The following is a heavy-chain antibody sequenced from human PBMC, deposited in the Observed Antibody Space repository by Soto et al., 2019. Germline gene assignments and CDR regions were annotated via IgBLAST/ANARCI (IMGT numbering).Heavy chain of an antibody. CDR3: ARDTSHGVTIGGLDS. CDR1: GFSFGGYN. D-gene: IGHD3-16*01. V-gene: IGHV3-48*02. CDR2: ITSGLTT. Sequence: PGGSLRLSCAASGFSFGGYNMNWVRQAPGKGLEWVSHITSGLTTHYADFVQGRFTISRDNAKNSLYLEMNDPRDEDTAVYYCARDTSHGVTIGGLDSWGQGTLVTVSS. J-gene: IGHJ4*02.